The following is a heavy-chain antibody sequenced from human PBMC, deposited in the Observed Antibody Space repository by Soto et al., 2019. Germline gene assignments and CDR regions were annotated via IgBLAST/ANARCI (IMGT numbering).Heavy chain of an antibody. CDR1: GGSVSSGSYY. CDR3: ARDRGYCSGGSCSGSGMDV. CDR2: IYYSGST. V-gene: IGHV4-61*01. D-gene: IGHD2-15*01. Sequence: PSETLSLTCTVSGGSVSSGSYYWSWIRQPPGKGLEWIGYIYYSGSTNYNPSLKSRVTISVDTSKNQFSLKLSSVTAADTAVYYCARDRGYCSGGSCSGSGMDVWGQGTTVTVSS. J-gene: IGHJ6*02.